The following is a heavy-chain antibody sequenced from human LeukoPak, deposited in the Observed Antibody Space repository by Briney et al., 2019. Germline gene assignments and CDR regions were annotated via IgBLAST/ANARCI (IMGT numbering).Heavy chain of an antibody. CDR3: AKDPAYYYGSGSYYYY. J-gene: IGHJ4*02. V-gene: IGHV3-23*01. CDR1: GFTFSSYG. CDR2: ISGSGGST. Sequence: PGGSLRLSCAASGFTFSSYGMSWVRQAPGKGLEWVSAISGSGGSTYYADSVKGRFTISRDNSKNTLYLQMNSLRAEDTAVYYCAKDPAYYYGSGSYYYYWGQGTLVTVSS. D-gene: IGHD3-10*01.